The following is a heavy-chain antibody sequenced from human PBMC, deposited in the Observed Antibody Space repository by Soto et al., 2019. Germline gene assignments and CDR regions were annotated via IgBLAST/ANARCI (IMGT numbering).Heavy chain of an antibody. V-gene: IGHV3-11*01. CDR2: ISSSGSTI. J-gene: IGHJ5*02. Sequence: YDMGGLRQTPGKGLEWVSYISSSGSTIYYADSVKGRFTISRDNAKNSLYLQMNSLRAEDTAVYYYASAHLVGATAPGFAPWGKGTLVTVSP. CDR3: ASAHLVGATAPGFAP. CDR1: YD. D-gene: IGHD1-26*01.